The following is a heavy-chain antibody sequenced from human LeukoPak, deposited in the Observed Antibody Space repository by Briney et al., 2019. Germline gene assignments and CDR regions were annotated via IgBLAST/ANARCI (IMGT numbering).Heavy chain of an antibody. J-gene: IGHJ4*02. D-gene: IGHD2-15*01. Sequence: ASVKVSCKASGYTFTSYGISWVRQAPGQGLEGMGWISAYNGNTNYAQKLQGRVTMTTDTSTSTAYMELRSLRPDDTAVYYCARALLGRYCSGGSCYSFGYWGQGTLVTVSS. CDR1: GYTFTSYG. CDR2: ISAYNGNT. CDR3: ARALLGRYCSGGSCYSFGY. V-gene: IGHV1-18*04.